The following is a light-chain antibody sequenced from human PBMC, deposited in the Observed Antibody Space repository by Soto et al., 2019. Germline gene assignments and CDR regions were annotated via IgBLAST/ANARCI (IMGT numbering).Light chain of an antibody. CDR3: QQYGYSRT. CDR2: GSS. CDR1: QSVSNN. Sequence: EIVMTQSPATLSVSPGERATLSCRAGQSVSNNLAWYQQKPGQAPRLLIYGSSSRATDIPDRFSGSGSGTDFTLTISTLEPEDFAIYYCQQYGYSRTFGQGTKVDIK. V-gene: IGKV3D-15*01. J-gene: IGKJ1*01.